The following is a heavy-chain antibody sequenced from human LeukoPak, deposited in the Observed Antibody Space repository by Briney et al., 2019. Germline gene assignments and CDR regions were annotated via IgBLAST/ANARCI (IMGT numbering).Heavy chain of an antibody. CDR1: GFTFSTYA. D-gene: IGHD6-6*01. CDR3: AKMRFGSSSAGGDNWFDP. CDR2: VRGSGGTT. Sequence: GGSLRLSCAAPGFTFSTYAMTWVRQAPGKGPEWVSAVRGSGGTTYYADSVRGRFSSSGDNSKSTLYLQMNSLRAEDTAVYYCAKMRFGSSSAGGDNWFDPWGQGTLVTVSS. V-gene: IGHV3-23*01. J-gene: IGHJ5*02.